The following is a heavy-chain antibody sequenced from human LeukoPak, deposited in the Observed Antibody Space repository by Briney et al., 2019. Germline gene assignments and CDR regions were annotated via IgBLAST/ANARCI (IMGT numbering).Heavy chain of an antibody. CDR1: GASISSGGYY. CDR2: IYYSGST. V-gene: IGHV4-31*03. CDR3: ARGDGYNYSDY. D-gene: IGHD5-24*01. J-gene: IGHJ4*02. Sequence: PSETLSLTCTVSGASISSGGYYWSWIRQHPGKGLEWIGYIYYSGSTYYHPSLKSRVTISVDTSKNQFSLKLSSVPAADTAVYYCARGDGYNYSDYWGQGTLVTVSS.